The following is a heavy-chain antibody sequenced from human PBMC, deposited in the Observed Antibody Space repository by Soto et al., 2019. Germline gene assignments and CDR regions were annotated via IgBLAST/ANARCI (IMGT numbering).Heavy chain of an antibody. Sequence: EVQLVESGGGLVQPGGSLRLSCAASGFTFSTYWIHWVRQAPGKGLVWVSRINSDGSSTNYADSVKGRFTISRDNGKNTLFLQMSSLRAEDTAVYYCAIERWGGGRDMDVWGQGTTVTVSS. D-gene: IGHD3-10*01. CDR3: AIERWGGGRDMDV. J-gene: IGHJ6*02. V-gene: IGHV3-74*01. CDR1: GFTFSTYW. CDR2: INSDGSST.